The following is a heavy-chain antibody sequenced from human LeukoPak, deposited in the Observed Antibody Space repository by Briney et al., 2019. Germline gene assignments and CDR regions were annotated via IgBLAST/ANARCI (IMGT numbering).Heavy chain of an antibody. D-gene: IGHD6-19*01. V-gene: IGHV4-59*08. CDR1: GGSISSYY. J-gene: IGHJ4*02. Sequence: PSETLSLTCTVSGGSISSYYWSWIRQPAGKGLEWIGYVFYSGSTNYNPSLKSRVTISVDTSKNQFSLKLISVTAADTAMYYCARSPGGQWLVPFDYWGQGTLVSVSS. CDR3: ARSPGGQWLVPFDY. CDR2: VFYSGST.